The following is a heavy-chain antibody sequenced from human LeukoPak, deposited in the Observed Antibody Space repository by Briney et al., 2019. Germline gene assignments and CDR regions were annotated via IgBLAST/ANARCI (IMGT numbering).Heavy chain of an antibody. CDR1: GFTFSSYW. V-gene: IGHV3-21*01. CDR3: AGTFSGDAFDI. D-gene: IGHD2/OR15-2a*01. Sequence: GGSLRLSCAASGFTFSSYWMSWVRQAPGKGLEWVSSISSSSSYIYYADSVKGRFTISRDNAKNSLYLQMNSLRAEDTAVYYCAGTFSGDAFDIWGQGTMVTVSS. CDR2: ISSSSSYI. J-gene: IGHJ3*02.